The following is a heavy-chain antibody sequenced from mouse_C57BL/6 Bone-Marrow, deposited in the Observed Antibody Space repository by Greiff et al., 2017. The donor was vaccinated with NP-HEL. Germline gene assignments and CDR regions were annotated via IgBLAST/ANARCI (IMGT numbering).Heavy chain of an antibody. CDR2: IYPRSGNT. V-gene: IGHV1-81*01. D-gene: IGHD2-5*01. J-gene: IGHJ2*01. CDR3: ARRGYSNYV. CDR1: GYTFTSYG. Sequence: VKLMESGAELARPGASVKLSCKASGYTFTSYGISWVKQRTGQGLEWIGEIYPRSGNTYYNEKFKGKATLTADKSSSTAYMELRSLTSEDSAVYFCARRGYSNYVWGQGTTLTVSS.